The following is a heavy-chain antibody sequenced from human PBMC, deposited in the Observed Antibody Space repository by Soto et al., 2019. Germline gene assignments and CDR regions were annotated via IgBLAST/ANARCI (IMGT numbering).Heavy chain of an antibody. CDR1: GYTFTGYY. V-gene: IGHV1-2*02. Sequence: QVQLVQSGAEVKKPGASVKVFCKASGYTFTGYYMHWVRQAPGQGLEWMGWVNPNSGGTKYAQKFQGRVTMTRDTSISTAYMELNSLRSDDTAMYYCARIIVGATGVFDYWGQGTLVTVSS. CDR3: ARIIVGATGVFDY. CDR2: VNPNSGGT. D-gene: IGHD1-26*01. J-gene: IGHJ4*02.